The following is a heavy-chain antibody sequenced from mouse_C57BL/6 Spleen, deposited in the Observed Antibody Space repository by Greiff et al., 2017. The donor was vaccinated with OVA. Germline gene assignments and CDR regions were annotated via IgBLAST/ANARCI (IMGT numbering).Heavy chain of an antibody. D-gene: IGHD2-4*01. Sequence: EVQLQQSGPELVKPGASVKISCKASGYSFTGYYMNWVKQSPEKSLEWIGEINPSTGGTTYNQKFKAKATLNVDKSSSTAYMQLKSLTSEDSAVYYCARNDYYFDYWGQGTTLTVSS. CDR1: GYSFTGYY. CDR2: INPSTGGT. J-gene: IGHJ2*01. V-gene: IGHV1-42*01. CDR3: ARNDYYFDY.